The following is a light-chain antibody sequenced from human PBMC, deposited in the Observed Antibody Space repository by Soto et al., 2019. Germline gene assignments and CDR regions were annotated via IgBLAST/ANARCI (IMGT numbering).Light chain of an antibody. V-gene: IGKV3-11*01. CDR1: QTVRSS. Sequence: EIVLTQSPATLSLPPGERVTLSCRASQTVRSSLAWYQQKPGQAPRLIIYEASNRATGIPARFSGSGSGTDFTLTISSLEPEDFAVYYCQQHIGWPLTFGGGTKVEI. CDR2: EAS. CDR3: QQHIGWPLT. J-gene: IGKJ4*01.